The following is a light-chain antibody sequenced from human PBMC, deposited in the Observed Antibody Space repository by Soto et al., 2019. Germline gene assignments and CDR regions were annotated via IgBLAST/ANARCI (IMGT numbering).Light chain of an antibody. CDR1: QSVSSN. Sequence: EIVMTQSPTILSVSPGEIATLSCRASQSVSSNLAWYQQKPGQAPRLLIYGVYTRAPGIPARFSGSGSGTEFTLSISSLQSEDFAVYYCQQYNNWPFITFGQGTRLEIK. CDR3: QQYNNWPFIT. J-gene: IGKJ5*01. CDR2: GVY. V-gene: IGKV3D-15*01.